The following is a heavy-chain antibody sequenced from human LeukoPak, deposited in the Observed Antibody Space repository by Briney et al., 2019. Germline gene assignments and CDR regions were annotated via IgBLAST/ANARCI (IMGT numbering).Heavy chain of an antibody. CDR3: ARVNPGLRYFVH. Sequence: SETLSLTCAVSGGSISSSTWWSWVRQPPGKGLEWIGEIYHSGSTNYNPSLKSRVTISVDTSKNQFSLKLSSVTAADTAVYYCARVNPGLRYFVHWSQGTLVTVSS. V-gene: IGHV4-4*02. J-gene: IGHJ4*02. CDR1: GGSISSSTW. D-gene: IGHD3-9*01. CDR2: IYHSGST.